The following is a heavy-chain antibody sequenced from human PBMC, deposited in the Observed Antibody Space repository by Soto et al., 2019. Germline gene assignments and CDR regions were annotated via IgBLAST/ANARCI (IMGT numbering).Heavy chain of an antibody. CDR1: GFSFSDYS. D-gene: IGHD2-15*01. CDR3: ARDGAYFSGTGCRDYCHYMDG. Sequence: EVQLVESGGGLVKPGGSLRLSCAASGFSFSDYSMNWVRQAPGKGLEWVSAISGSTSYIYYADSLKGRFTVSRDNAEKSLYLQMNSLRAEDTAVYYCARDGAYFSGTGCRDYCHYMDGWGKGTTVTVSS. V-gene: IGHV3-21*01. J-gene: IGHJ6*03. CDR2: ISGSTSYI.